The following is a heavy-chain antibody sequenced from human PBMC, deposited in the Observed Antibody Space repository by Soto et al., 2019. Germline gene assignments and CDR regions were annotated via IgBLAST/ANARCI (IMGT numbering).Heavy chain of an antibody. CDR1: GYTFTSYD. D-gene: IGHD3-3*01. V-gene: IGHV1-8*01. J-gene: IGHJ4*02. CDR2: MNPNSGNT. Sequence: GASVKVSCKASGYTFTSYDINWVRQATGQGLEWMGWMNPNSGNTGYAQKFQGRVTMTRNTSISTAYMELSSLRSEDTAVYYCARGRPYYDFWSGYTNFDYWGQGTLVTVSS. CDR3: ARGRPYYDFWSGYTNFDY.